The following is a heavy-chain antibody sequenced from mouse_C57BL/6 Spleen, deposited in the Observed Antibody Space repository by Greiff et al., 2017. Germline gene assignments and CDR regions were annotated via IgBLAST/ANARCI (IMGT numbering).Heavy chain of an antibody. CDR2: IDPSDSYT. Sequence: VHLQQPGAELVMPGASVKLSCKASGYTFTSYWMHWVKQRPGQGLEWIGEIDPSDSYTNYNQKFKGKSTLTVDKSSSTAYMQLSSLTSEDSAVYYCARGGLRRGGDFDYWGQGTTLTVSS. V-gene: IGHV1-69*01. CDR3: ARGGLRRGGDFDY. J-gene: IGHJ2*01. D-gene: IGHD2-4*01. CDR1: GYTFTSYW.